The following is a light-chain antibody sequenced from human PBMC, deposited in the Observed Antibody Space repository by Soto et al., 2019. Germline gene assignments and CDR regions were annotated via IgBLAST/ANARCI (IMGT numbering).Light chain of an antibody. CDR1: QSVSSN. CDR2: GAS. V-gene: IGKV3-15*01. J-gene: IGKJ4*01. Sequence: ETVMTQSPATLSVSPGERATLSCRASQSVSSNLAWYQQKLGQPPRLLIYGASTRATGIPARFSGSGSGTDFTLTISSLQSEDFAVYYCQQYNSWLLTFGGGTRVEIK. CDR3: QQYNSWLLT.